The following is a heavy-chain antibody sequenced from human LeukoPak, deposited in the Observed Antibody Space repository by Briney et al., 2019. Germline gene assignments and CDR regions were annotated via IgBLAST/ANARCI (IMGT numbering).Heavy chain of an antibody. J-gene: IGHJ4*02. CDR3: AHRRDWGYYYDSSGYYTH. CDR2: IYWNDDK. Sequence: SGPTLVNPTQTLTLTCTFSGFSLSTSGVGVGWIRQPPGKALEWLALIYWNDDKRYSPSLKSRLTITKDTSKNQVVLTMTNMDPVDTATYYCAHRRDWGYYYDSSGYYTHWGQGTLVTVSS. V-gene: IGHV2-5*01. CDR1: GFSLSTSGVG. D-gene: IGHD3-22*01.